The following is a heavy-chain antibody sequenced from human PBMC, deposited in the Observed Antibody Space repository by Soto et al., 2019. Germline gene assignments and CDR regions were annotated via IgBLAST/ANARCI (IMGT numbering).Heavy chain of an antibody. V-gene: IGHV1-69*01. J-gene: IGHJ5*02. D-gene: IGHD3-3*01. CDR3: ARRSITIFGVVRESWFDP. CDR2: IIPIFGTA. CDR1: GGTFSSYA. Sequence: QVQLVQSGAEVKKPGSSVKVSCKASGGTFSSYAISWVRQAPGQGLEWMGGIIPIFGTANYAQKFQGRVTITADESTSTAHMELSSLRSEDTAVYYCARRSITIFGVVRESWFDPWGQGTLVTVSS.